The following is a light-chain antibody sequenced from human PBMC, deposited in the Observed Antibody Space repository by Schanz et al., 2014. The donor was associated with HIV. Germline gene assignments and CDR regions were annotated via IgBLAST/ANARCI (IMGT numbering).Light chain of an antibody. Sequence: QSALTQPASVSGSPGQSITISCTGTSSDVGGYNYVSWYQQHPGKAPKLMIYDVSNRPSGVSNRFSGSKSGNTASLTISGLQAEDEADYYCSSYATTKDLLFGGGTKVTVL. J-gene: IGLJ2*01. CDR1: SSDVGGYNY. CDR3: SSYATTKDLL. V-gene: IGLV2-14*01. CDR2: DVS.